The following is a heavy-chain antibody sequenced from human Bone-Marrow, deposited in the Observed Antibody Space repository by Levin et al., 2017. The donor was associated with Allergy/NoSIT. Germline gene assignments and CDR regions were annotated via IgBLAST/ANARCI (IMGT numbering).Heavy chain of an antibody. V-gene: IGHV1-69*04. J-gene: IGHJ4*02. CDR1: GGTFSSNV. CDR2: IIPVLGTS. CDR3: AREGGYHFWSGAYSYYYFDY. D-gene: IGHD3-3*01. Sequence: KISCKASGGTFSSNVISWVRQAPGQGLEWVGSIIPVLGTSFYAQRFQGRVSISADKSTSTAYMDLSSLRSDDTAVYYCAREGGYHFWSGAYSYYYFDYWGQGTLVTVSS.